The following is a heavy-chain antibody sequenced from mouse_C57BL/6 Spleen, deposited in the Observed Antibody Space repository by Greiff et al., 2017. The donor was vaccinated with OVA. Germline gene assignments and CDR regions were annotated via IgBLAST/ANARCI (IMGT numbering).Heavy chain of an antibody. D-gene: IGHD1-1*01. CDR1: GYTFTSYW. CDR2: IDPNRGGT. Sequence: QVQLKQPGAELVKPGASVKLSCKASGYTFTSYWMHWVKQRPGRGLEWIGRIDPNRGGTKYNEKFKSKATLTVDKPSSTAYMQLSSLTSEDSAVYYCARLGYYYGCDYWGQGTTLTVSS. V-gene: IGHV1-72*01. J-gene: IGHJ2*01. CDR3: ARLGYYYGCDY.